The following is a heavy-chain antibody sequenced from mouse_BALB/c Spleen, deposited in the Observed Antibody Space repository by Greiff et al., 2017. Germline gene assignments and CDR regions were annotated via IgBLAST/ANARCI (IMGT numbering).Heavy chain of an antibody. V-gene: IGHV5-6-5*01. CDR3: ARDDYGWDHFDY. J-gene: IGHJ2*01. D-gene: IGHD2-4*01. CDR1: GFTFSSYA. CDR2: ISSGGST. Sequence: EVMLVESGGGLVKPGGSLKLSCAASGFTFSSYAMSWVRQTPEKRLEWVASISSGGSTYYPDSVKGRFTISRDNARNILYLQMSSLRSEDTAMYYCARDDYGWDHFDYWGQGTTLTVSS.